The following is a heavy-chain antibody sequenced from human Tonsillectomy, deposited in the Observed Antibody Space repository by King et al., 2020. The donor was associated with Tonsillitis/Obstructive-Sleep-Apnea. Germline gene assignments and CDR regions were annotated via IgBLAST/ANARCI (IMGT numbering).Heavy chain of an antibody. CDR1: GFTFSSYA. J-gene: IGHJ3*02. CDR3: ASSQEWFDAFDI. D-gene: IGHD3-3*01. Sequence: VQLVESGGGVVQPGRSLRLSCAASGFTFSSYAMHWVRQAPGKGLEWVAVISYDGSNKYYADSVKGRFTISRDNSKNTLYLQMNSLRGEDTAVYYCASSQEWFDAFDIWGQGTMVTVSS. V-gene: IGHV3-30*04. CDR2: ISYDGSNK.